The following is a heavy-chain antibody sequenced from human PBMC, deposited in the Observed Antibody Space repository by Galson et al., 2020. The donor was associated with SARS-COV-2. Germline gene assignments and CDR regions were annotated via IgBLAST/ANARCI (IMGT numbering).Heavy chain of an antibody. Sequence: ASVKVSCKASGYTFTSYGISWVRQAPGQGLEWMGWISAYNGNTNYAQKLQGRVTMTTDTSTSTAYMELRSLRSDDTAVYYCARIEGAPIFGVVSYYYMDVWGKGTTVTVSS. J-gene: IGHJ6*03. D-gene: IGHD3-3*01. CDR1: GYTFTSYG. CDR2: ISAYNGNT. CDR3: ARIEGAPIFGVVSYYYMDV. V-gene: IGHV1-18*01.